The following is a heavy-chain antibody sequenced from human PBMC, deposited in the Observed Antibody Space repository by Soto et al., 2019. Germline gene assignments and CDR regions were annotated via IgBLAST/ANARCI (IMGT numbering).Heavy chain of an antibody. Sequence: QVQLVQSGAEVKKPGASVKVSCKASGYTFTSYYMHWVRQAPGQGLEWMGIINPSGGSTSYAQKFQRRVTMTRATSTRTVYMELSSLRSEDAAVYYXXXYHYFVSGGSRRGGMDVWGQGTTVTV. D-gene: IGHD3-10*01. CDR3: XXYHYFVSGGSRRGGMDV. CDR1: GYTFTSYY. CDR2: INPSGGST. V-gene: IGHV1-46*01. J-gene: IGHJ6*02.